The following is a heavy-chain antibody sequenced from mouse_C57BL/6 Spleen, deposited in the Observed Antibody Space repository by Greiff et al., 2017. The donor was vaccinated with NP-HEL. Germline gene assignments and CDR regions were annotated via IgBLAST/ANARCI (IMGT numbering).Heavy chain of an antibody. J-gene: IGHJ2*01. Sequence: EVQLVESGGGLVKPGGSLKLSCAASGFTFSDYGMHWVRQAPEKGLEWVAYISSGSSTIYYADTVKGRFTISRDNAKNTLFLQMTSLRSEDTAMYYCARKAVVAGDYFDYWGQGTTLTVSS. D-gene: IGHD1-1*01. CDR1: GFTFSDYG. V-gene: IGHV5-17*01. CDR2: ISSGSSTI. CDR3: ARKAVVAGDYFDY.